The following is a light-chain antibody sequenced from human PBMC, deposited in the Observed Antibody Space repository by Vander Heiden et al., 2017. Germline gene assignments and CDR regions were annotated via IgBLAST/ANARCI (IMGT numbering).Light chain of an antibody. CDR2: WAS. J-gene: IGKJ1*01. CDR1: QSVLSSSNNKNY. V-gene: IGKV4-1*01. CDR3: QQYYSTPWT. Sequence: DIVMTQSPDSLAVSLGERATINCKSSQSVLSSSNNKNYLAWYQQKTGQPSKLLIYWASTRESGVPDRFSGSGSGTDFTLTISSLQAEDVAVYYCQQYYSTPWTFGQGTKVEIK.